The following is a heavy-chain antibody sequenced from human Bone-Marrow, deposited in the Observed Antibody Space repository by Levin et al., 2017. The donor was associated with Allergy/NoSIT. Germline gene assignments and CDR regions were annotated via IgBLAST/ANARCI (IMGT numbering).Heavy chain of an antibody. CDR1: GFSFSNHG. Sequence: PGGSLRLSCVASGFSFSNHGMHWVRQAPGKEPEWVTAISFDTNDKSYADSVKGRFRVSRDNPKNTLYLQMNSLRAEDTALYYCAKDGRSNDYVWGGYRHRSYSYSYMDVWGKGTTVTVSS. D-gene: IGHD3-16*02. CDR3: AKDGRSNDYVWGGYRHRSYSYSYMDV. J-gene: IGHJ6*03. V-gene: IGHV3-30*18. CDR2: ISFDTNDK.